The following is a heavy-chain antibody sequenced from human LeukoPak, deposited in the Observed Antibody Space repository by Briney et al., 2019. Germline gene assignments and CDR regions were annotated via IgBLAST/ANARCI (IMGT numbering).Heavy chain of an antibody. V-gene: IGHV5-51*01. D-gene: IGHD3-16*01. J-gene: IGHJ4*02. CDR3: AKGHADSPMARGGSACDY. CDR2: IYPGDSDT. CDR1: GYTFTTYW. Sequence: GESLKISCKGSGYTFTTYWIGWVRQMPGKGLEWMGFIYPGDSDTRYSPSFQGHVTISADKSTTTAYLQWSSLRASDTAIYYCAKGHADSPMARGGSACDYWGQGTLVTVSS.